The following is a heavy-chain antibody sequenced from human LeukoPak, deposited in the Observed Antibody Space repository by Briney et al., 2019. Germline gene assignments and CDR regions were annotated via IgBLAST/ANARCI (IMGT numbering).Heavy chain of an antibody. Sequence: GGSLRLSCAASGFTVSSNYMSWVRQAPGKGLEWVSVIYSGGSTYYADSVKGRFTISRDNSKNTLYLQMNSLRAEDTAVYYCAKGGYSGYDHWFDPRGRGTLVTVSS. CDR1: GFTVSSNY. CDR2: IYSGGST. CDR3: AKGGYSGYDHWFDP. J-gene: IGHJ5*02. D-gene: IGHD5-12*01. V-gene: IGHV3-53*05.